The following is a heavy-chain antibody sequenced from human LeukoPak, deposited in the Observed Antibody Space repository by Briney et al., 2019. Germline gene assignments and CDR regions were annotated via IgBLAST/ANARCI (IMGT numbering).Heavy chain of an antibody. D-gene: IGHD4-11*01. CDR2: ISSSSSYI. CDR1: GFTFSSYS. J-gene: IGHJ6*03. V-gene: IGHV3-21*01. CDR3: ARDPKGLQGYYYYYMDV. Sequence: GGSLRLSCAASGFTFSSYSMNWVRQAPGKGLEWVSSISSSSSYIYYADSVKGRFTISRDNAKNSLYLQMNSLRAEDTAVYYCARDPKGLQGYYYYYMDVWGKGTTVTVSS.